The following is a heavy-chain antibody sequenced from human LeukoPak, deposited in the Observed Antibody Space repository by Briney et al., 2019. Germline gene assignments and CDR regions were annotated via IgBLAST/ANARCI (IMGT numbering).Heavy chain of an antibody. D-gene: IGHD3-22*01. J-gene: IGHJ4*02. CDR3: ARGGGNDYYDSRWYFDY. CDR2: IIPILGIA. CDR1: GGTFSSYA. Sequence: SVKVSCKASGGTFSSYAISWVRQAPGQGLEWMGRIIPILGIANYAQKFQGRVTITADKSTSTAYMELSSLRSEDTAVYYCARGGGNDYYDSRWYFDYWGQGTLVTVFS. V-gene: IGHV1-69*04.